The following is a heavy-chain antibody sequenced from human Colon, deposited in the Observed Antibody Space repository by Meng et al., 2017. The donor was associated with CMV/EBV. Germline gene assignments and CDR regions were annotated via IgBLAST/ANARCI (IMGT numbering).Heavy chain of an antibody. V-gene: IGHV1-2*02. Sequence: QVQLRQAGTEVQKPGASVKVSRKTSGYTFTAKHLHWVRHAPGQGLEWMGWIYPQNGGTYFAQKFQGRVTMTSDTSISTAYMELSSLTSDDTAIYYCIKEDWYFDFWGQGTLVTVSS. CDR1: GYTFTAKH. D-gene: IGHD2-21*01. CDR2: IYPQNGGT. CDR3: IKEDWYFDF. J-gene: IGHJ4*02.